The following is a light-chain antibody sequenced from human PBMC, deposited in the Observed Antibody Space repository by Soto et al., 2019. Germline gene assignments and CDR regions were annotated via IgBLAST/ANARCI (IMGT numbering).Light chain of an antibody. CDR1: QSLLHSNGYNY. V-gene: IGKV2-28*01. J-gene: IGKJ1*01. CDR3: MQALQTWT. CDR2: LGS. Sequence: DIVMTQSPLSLPVTPGEPASISCRSSQSLLHSNGYNYLDWYLQKPGQSPQLLIYLGSNRASGVPDRFSGSGSGTDITLKISRVEAEDVGVYYCMQALQTWTFGQGTTVEIK.